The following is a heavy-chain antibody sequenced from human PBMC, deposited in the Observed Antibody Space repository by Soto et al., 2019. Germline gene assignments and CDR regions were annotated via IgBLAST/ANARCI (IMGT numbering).Heavy chain of an antibody. D-gene: IGHD3-22*01. Sequence: SETLSLTCAVSGGSISSSNWWSWVRQPPGKGLEWIGEIYHSGSTNYNPSLKSRVTISVDKSKNQFSLKLSSVTAADTAVYYWARPYYDSSDALDIWGQGTMVTVSS. CDR2: IYHSGST. J-gene: IGHJ3*02. V-gene: IGHV4-4*02. CDR1: GGSISSSNW. CDR3: ARPYYDSSDALDI.